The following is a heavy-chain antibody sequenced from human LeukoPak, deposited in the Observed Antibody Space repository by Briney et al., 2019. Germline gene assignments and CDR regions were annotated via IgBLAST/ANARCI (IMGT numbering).Heavy chain of an antibody. V-gene: IGHV1-18*01. CDR1: GYTFTSYG. CDR2: ISAYNGNT. J-gene: IGHJ4*02. CDR3: ARDLQARVALYSPDF. D-gene: IGHD2-21*01. Sequence: ASVTVSCTVSGYTFTSYGISWVRQAPGQGLEWMGWISAYNGNTNYAQKLQGRVTMTTDTSTSTAYMELRSLRSDDTAVYYCARDLQARVALYSPDFWGQGTLVTVSS.